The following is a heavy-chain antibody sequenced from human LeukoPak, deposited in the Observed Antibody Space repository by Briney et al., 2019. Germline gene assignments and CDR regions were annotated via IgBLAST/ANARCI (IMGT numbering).Heavy chain of an antibody. J-gene: IGHJ6*02. D-gene: IGHD5-12*01. CDR1: GYIFSNYW. V-gene: IGHV5-51*01. CDR3: ATTLRGYYYYGMDV. CDR2: IYSGDSDV. Sequence: GESLKISCKGSGYIFSNYWIGWVRQMPGEGLEWMGIIYSGDSDVRYSPSFQGQVTISVDRSISTAYLQWSSLKASDTAMYYCATTLRGYYYYGMDVWGQGTTVTVSS.